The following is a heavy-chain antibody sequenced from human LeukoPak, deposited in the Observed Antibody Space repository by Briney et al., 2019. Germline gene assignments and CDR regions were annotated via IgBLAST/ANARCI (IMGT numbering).Heavy chain of an antibody. CDR2: ISSSGSTI. J-gene: IGHJ5*02. Sequence: GGSLRLSCAASGFTFSSYEMNWVRQAPGKGLEWVSYISSSGSTIYYADSVKGRFTISRDNAKNSLYLQMNSLRAEDTAVYYCARQQGKLDGDWFDPWGQGTLVTVSS. D-gene: IGHD6-13*01. V-gene: IGHV3-48*03. CDR3: ARQQGKLDGDWFDP. CDR1: GFTFSSYE.